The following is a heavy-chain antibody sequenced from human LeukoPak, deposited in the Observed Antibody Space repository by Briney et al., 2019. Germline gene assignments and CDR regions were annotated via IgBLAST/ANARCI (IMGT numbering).Heavy chain of an antibody. CDR3: ARDPNWNGYLDY. V-gene: IGHV3-30-3*01. Sequence: GRSLRLSCAASGFTFSSYAMHWVRQAPGRGLEWVAVISYDGSNKYYADSVKGRFTISRDNSKNTLYLQMNSLRAEDTALYYCARDPNWNGYLDYWGQGTLVTVSS. D-gene: IGHD1-20*01. CDR2: ISYDGSNK. CDR1: GFTFSSYA. J-gene: IGHJ4*02.